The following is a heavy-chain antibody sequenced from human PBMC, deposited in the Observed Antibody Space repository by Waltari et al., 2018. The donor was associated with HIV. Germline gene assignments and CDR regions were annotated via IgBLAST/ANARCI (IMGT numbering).Heavy chain of an antibody. CDR2: IYYSGHT. CDR3: ARSYCSSTSCYAVGALDI. J-gene: IGHJ3*02. D-gene: IGHD2-2*01. V-gene: IGHV4-39*01. Sequence: QLQLQESGPGLVKPSETLSLTCTVSGGSISSTSYYWGWIRQPPGKGLQLIGSIYYSGHTYYNPTLKRRVTISVDTSKKQFSLKLGSVTAADTAVYYCARSYCSSTSCYAVGALDIWGQGTMVTVSA. CDR1: GGSISSTSYY.